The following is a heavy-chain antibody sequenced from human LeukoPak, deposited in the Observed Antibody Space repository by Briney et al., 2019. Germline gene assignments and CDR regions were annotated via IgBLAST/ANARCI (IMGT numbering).Heavy chain of an antibody. V-gene: IGHV3-9*01. J-gene: IGHJ4*02. CDR2: ISWNSGSI. Sequence: GGSLRLSCAASGFTFDDYAMHWVRQAPGKGLEWVSGISWNSGSIGYADSVKGRFTISRDNAKNSLYLQMNSLRAEDTALYYCAKYDSSGYCPFDYWGQGTLVTVSS. CDR1: GFTFDDYA. D-gene: IGHD3-22*01. CDR3: AKYDSSGYCPFDY.